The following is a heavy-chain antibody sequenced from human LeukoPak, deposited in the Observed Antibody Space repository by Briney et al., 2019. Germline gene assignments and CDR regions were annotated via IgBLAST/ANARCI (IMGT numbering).Heavy chain of an antibody. CDR1: GFTVSTYA. V-gene: IGHV3-30*04. Sequence: PGGSLRLSCAASGFTVSTYAMHWVRQAPGKGLEWVAVISYDGNKKYYADSVKGRFTISRDNSKNTLYLQMNSLRAEDTAVYYCARQYCSSTSCHHYYYYYMDVWGKGTTVTVPS. J-gene: IGHJ6*03. CDR3: ARQYCSSTSCHHYYYYYMDV. CDR2: ISYDGNKK. D-gene: IGHD2-2*01.